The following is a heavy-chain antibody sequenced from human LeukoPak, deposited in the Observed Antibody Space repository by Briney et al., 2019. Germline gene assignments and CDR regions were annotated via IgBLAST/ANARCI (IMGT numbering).Heavy chain of an antibody. CDR3: ARTHSITIFGVVIFYNWFDP. CDR1: GGTFSSYA. J-gene: IGHJ5*02. CDR2: IIPIFGTA. D-gene: IGHD3-3*01. Sequence: ASVKVSCKASGGTFSSYAISWVRQAPGQGLEWMGGIIPIFGTANYAQKFQGRVTITADESTSTAYMELRSLRSDDTAVYYCARTHSITIFGVVIFYNWFDPWGQGTLVTVSS. V-gene: IGHV1-69*13.